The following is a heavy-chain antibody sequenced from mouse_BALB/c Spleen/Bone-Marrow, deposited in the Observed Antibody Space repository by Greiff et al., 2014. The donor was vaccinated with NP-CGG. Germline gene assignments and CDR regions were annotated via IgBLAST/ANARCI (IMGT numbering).Heavy chain of an antibody. CDR2: ISPEDGNT. V-gene: IGHV1S56*01. CDR1: GYTFTTYD. Sequence: VQLQQSGPELVKPGALVKISCKASGYTFTTYDINWVKQRPGQGLEWIGWISPEDGNTNYNEKFKGKATLTADKSSSTAYMQPSSLTSENSAVYFCARGGDYHYFDYWGQGTTLTVSS. J-gene: IGHJ2*01. CDR3: ARGGDYHYFDY. D-gene: IGHD2-4*01.